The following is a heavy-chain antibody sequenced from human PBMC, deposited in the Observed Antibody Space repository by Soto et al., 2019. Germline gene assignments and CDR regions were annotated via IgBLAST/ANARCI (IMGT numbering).Heavy chain of an antibody. D-gene: IGHD3-22*01. CDR1: GFTFSSYG. CDR3: AKDPATYYYDSSGPWGYWFDP. CDR2: ISYDGSNK. Sequence: GGSLRLSCAASGFTFSSYGMHWVRQAPGKGLEWVAVISYDGSNKYYADSVKGRFTISRDNSKNTLYLQMNSLRAEDTAVYYCAKDPATYYYDSSGPWGYWFDPWSQGTLVTVSS. J-gene: IGHJ5*02. V-gene: IGHV3-30*18.